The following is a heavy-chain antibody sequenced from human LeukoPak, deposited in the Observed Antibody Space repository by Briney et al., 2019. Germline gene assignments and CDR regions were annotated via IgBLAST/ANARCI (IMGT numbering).Heavy chain of an antibody. D-gene: IGHD6-19*01. CDR3: ARVGKNGWDFDH. V-gene: IGHV3-7*01. J-gene: IGHJ4*02. CDR1: GFTFSAYW. Sequence: PGGSLRLSCAASGFTFSAYWMTWVRQAPGKGLEWVANINEGGNVKFYVDSVKGRFTISRDSTKISLYLQMYSLRAEDTAVYYCARVGKNGWDFDHWGQGTLVTVSS. CDR2: INEGGNVK.